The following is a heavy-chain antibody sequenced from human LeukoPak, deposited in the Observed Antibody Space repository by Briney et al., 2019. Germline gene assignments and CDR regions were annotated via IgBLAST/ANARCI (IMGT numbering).Heavy chain of an antibody. D-gene: IGHD3-22*01. V-gene: IGHV4-31*03. CDR2: IYYSGST. CDR3: ARGVRYYDSSGYYYRRYFDY. J-gene: IGHJ4*02. CDR1: GGSISSGGYY. Sequence: SQTLSLTCTVSGGSISSGGYYWSWIRQHPGKGLEWIGYIYYSGSTYYNPSLKSRVTISVDTSKNQFSLKLSSVTAADTAAYYCARGVRYYDSSGYYYRRYFDYWGQGTLVTVSS.